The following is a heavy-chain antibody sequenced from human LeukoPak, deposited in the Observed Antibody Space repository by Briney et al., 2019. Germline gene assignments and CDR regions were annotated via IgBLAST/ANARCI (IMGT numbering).Heavy chain of an antibody. Sequence: GGSLRLSCAASGFTFSNYVMGWVRQAPGKGLEWVSAISGSGGSTYYADSVKGRFTISRDNSKNTLYLQMNSLRAEDTALYYCAKRIVGVLQAFDIWGQGTMVTVSS. CDR2: ISGSGGST. CDR3: AKRIVGVLQAFDI. CDR1: GFTFSNYV. V-gene: IGHV3-23*01. J-gene: IGHJ3*02. D-gene: IGHD1-26*01.